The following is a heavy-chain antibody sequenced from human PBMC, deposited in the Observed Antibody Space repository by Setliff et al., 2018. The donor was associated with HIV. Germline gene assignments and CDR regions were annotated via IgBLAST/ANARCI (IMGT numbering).Heavy chain of an antibody. CDR3: ARGGEGLAN. CDR1: GYTFTSVY. CDR2: INPSGGRT. Sequence: ASVKVSCKAAGYTFTSVYMHWVRQAPGEGLEWRGLINPSGGRTTYAQNCQGRVTMTRDTSTNTVYMELSSLTSEDTAVYHCARGGEGLANWGQVTRVTVSS. V-gene: IGHV1-46*03. D-gene: IGHD3-16*01. J-gene: IGHJ4*02.